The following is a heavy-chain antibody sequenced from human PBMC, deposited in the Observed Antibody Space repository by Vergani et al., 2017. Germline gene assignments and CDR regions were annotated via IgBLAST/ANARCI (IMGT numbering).Heavy chain of an antibody. CDR2: IYYSGST. CDR1: GGSISSSSYY. J-gene: IGHJ6*02. V-gene: IGHV4-39*07. Sequence: QLQLQESGPGLVKPSETLSLTCTVSGGSISSSSYYWGWIRQPPGKGLEWIGSIYYSGSTYYNPSLKSRVTISVDTSTNPFSLKLSSVTAADTAVYYCAREGGGGRYYYDSRGTYGMDVWGQGTTVTVSS. D-gene: IGHD3-22*01. CDR3: AREGGGGRYYYDSRGTYGMDV.